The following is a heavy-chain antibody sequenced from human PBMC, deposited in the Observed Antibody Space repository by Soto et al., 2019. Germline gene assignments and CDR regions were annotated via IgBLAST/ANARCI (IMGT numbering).Heavy chain of an antibody. CDR2: FDPEDGET. CDR3: AIPEGYCSSTSCYSLTGYFQH. D-gene: IGHD2-2*02. CDR1: GYTLTELS. J-gene: IGHJ1*01. Sequence: ASVKVSCKVSGYTLTELSMHWVRQAPGKGLEWMGGFDPEDGETIYAQKFQGRVTMTADTSTDTAYMELSSLRSEDTAVYYCAIPEGYCSSTSCYSLTGYFQHWGQGTLVTVSS. V-gene: IGHV1-24*01.